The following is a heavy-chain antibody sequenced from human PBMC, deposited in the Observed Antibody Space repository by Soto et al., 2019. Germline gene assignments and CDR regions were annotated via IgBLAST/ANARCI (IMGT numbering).Heavy chain of an antibody. V-gene: IGHV4-61*01. Sequence: QVQLQESGPGLVRPSETLSLTCTVSGGSVSTGSYDWSWIRQPPGKGLEWIGKIFFTGSAHYNPSLRKRVAMSVDTAKDQFSRTLTAVTAADTAVSSSARDGPGMDVWGQGTTVTVSS. CDR1: GGSVSTGSYD. CDR3: ARDGPGMDV. CDR2: IFFTGSA. J-gene: IGHJ6*02.